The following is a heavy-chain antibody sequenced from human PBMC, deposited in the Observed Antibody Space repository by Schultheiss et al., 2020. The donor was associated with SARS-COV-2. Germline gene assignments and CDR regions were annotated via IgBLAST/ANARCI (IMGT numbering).Heavy chain of an antibody. CDR1: GFTFSDYY. J-gene: IGHJ3*02. CDR3: ARDPEMATTKGDAFDI. D-gene: IGHD5-24*01. V-gene: IGHV3-11*01. CDR2: ISSSGSTI. Sequence: GESLKISCAASGFTFSDYYMSWIRQAPGKGLEWVSYISSSGSTIYYADSVKGRFTISRDNAKNSLYLQMNSLRAEDTAVYYCARDPEMATTKGDAFDIWGQGTMVTVSS.